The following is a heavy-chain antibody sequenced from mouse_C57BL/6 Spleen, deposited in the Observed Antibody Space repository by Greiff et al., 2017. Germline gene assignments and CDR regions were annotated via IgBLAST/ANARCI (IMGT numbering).Heavy chain of an antibody. Sequence: EVMLVESGGGLVQPGGSLKLSCAASGFTFSDYGMAWVRQAPRKGPEWVAFISNLAYSVYYAATVTGRFTITRENAKNTLYLEMSSMRSEDTAMYYCASHYGNGGFAYWGQGTLVTVSA. J-gene: IGHJ3*01. D-gene: IGHD2-1*01. CDR1: GFTFSDYG. CDR3: ASHYGNGGFAY. V-gene: IGHV5-15*01. CDR2: ISNLAYSV.